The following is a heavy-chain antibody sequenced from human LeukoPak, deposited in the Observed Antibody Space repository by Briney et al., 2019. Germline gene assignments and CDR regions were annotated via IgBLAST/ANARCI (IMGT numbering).Heavy chain of an antibody. D-gene: IGHD5-18*01. CDR3: AADNVDTAMVTAYY. CDR1: GDSLTELS. Sequence: ASVKVSCKVSGDSLTELSMHWVRQAPGQGLEWMGGFDAEQGEIIYAQEFQGRVTMTEDTSTNTAYMELSRLRSDDTAVYYCAADNVDTAMVTAYYWGQGTLVTVSS. V-gene: IGHV1-24*01. J-gene: IGHJ4*02. CDR2: FDAEQGEI.